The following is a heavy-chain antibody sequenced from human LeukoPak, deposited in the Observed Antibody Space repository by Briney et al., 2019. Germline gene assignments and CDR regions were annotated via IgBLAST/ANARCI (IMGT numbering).Heavy chain of an antibody. CDR1: GGSISSGDYY. CDR3: ARDDSSGYHDAFDI. CDR2: IYYRGST. V-gene: IGHV4-30-4*08. D-gene: IGHD3-22*01. Sequence: PSQTLSLTCTVSGGSISSGDYYWSWIRQPPGKGLEWIGYIYYRGSTYYNPSLKSRVTISVDTSKNQFSLKLSSVTAADTAVYYCARDDSSGYHDAFDIWGQGTMVTVSS. J-gene: IGHJ3*02.